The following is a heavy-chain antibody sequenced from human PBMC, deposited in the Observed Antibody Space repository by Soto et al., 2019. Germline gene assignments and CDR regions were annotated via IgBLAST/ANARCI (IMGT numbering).Heavy chain of an antibody. V-gene: IGHV1-18*01. CDR3: ARDAIAAMYYCETDV. CDR2: ISAYNGKI. Sequence: QAPLRQSGAEVREPGPSVKVYCKASGYTFTNYGLSGLRKTPEKGLVWIGWISAYNGKIDYSQKVQGRSTMTTDTSTITACLELRSLGTEDTVAYYGARDAIAAMYYCETDVWGQGTTVIVSS. J-gene: IGHJ6*02. D-gene: IGHD3-16*01. CDR1: GYTFTNYG.